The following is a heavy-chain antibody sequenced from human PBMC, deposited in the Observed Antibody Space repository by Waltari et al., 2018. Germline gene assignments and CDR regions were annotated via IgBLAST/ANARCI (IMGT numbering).Heavy chain of an antibody. J-gene: IGHJ4*02. D-gene: IGHD6-6*01. V-gene: IGHV3-9*01. Sequence: EVQLVESGGGLVQPGRSLRLSCAASGFTFDDYAMHWVRQAPGKGLEWVSGISWNSGSIGYADSVKGRFTISRDNAKNSLYLQMNSLRAEDTALYYCAKGYSSSKKSEPPDYWGQGTLVTVSS. CDR3: AKGYSSSKKSEPPDY. CDR2: ISWNSGSI. CDR1: GFTFDDYA.